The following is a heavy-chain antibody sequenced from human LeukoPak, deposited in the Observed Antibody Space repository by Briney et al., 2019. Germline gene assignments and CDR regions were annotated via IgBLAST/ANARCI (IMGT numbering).Heavy chain of an antibody. CDR2: IKEDGSEK. V-gene: IGHV3-7*01. J-gene: IGHJ4*02. CDR3: ATAKNDY. Sequence: GGSLRLSCAASGFTFSSYWMSWVRPAPGKGLEWVANIKEDGSEKYYVDSVKGRFTVSRDNGKNSLYLQMNRLRAEDTAVYYCATAKNDYWGQGTLVTVSS. CDR1: GFTFSSYW.